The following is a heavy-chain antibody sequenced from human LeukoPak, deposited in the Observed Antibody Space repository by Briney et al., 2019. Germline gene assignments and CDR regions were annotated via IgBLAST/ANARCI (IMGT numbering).Heavy chain of an antibody. D-gene: IGHD6-19*01. CDR2: IYYSGST. CDR1: GGSISSYY. Sequence: SETLSLTCTVSGGSISSYYWSWIRQPPGKGLEWIGYIYYSGSTNYNPSHKSRVTISVDTSKNQFSLKLSPVTAADTAVYYCARDRAGFRRTGNYYYMDVWGNGTTVTVSS. J-gene: IGHJ6*03. V-gene: IGHV4-59*01. CDR3: ARDRAGFRRTGNYYYMDV.